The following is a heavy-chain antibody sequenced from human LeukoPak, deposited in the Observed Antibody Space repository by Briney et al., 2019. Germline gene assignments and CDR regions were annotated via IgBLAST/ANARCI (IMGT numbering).Heavy chain of an antibody. V-gene: IGHV4-34*01. CDR1: GGSFRGYY. Sequence: SETLSLTCAVYGGSFRGYYWTWIRQPPGKGLEWIGEINHSGSTNYNPSLKSRVTISVDTSKNQFSLKLSSVTAADTAVYYCARVIGSSDLIDYWGQGTLVTVTS. J-gene: IGHJ4*02. CDR2: INHSGST. CDR3: ARVIGSSDLIDY. D-gene: IGHD6-6*01.